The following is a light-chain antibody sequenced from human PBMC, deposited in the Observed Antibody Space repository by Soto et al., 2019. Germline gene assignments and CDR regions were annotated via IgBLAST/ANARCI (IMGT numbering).Light chain of an antibody. Sequence: DIQMTQSPSTLSASVGDRVTITCRASQSISSWLAWYQQKPGKAPKLLIYKASSLESGVPSRFXXXXXXTXXXXXXXXXXXXXXXTYYCQQYNSYPLTFGGGTKVEIK. J-gene: IGKJ4*01. CDR1: QSISSW. CDR2: KAS. CDR3: QQYNSYPLT. V-gene: IGKV1-5*03.